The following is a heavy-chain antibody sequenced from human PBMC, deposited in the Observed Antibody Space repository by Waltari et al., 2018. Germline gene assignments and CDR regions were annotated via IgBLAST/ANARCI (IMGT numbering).Heavy chain of an antibody. CDR1: GYTLTELS. CDR3: ATGFGSSGWLRYYFDY. CDR2: FDPEDGET. V-gene: IGHV1-24*01. D-gene: IGHD6-19*01. J-gene: IGHJ4*02. Sequence: QVQLVQSGAEVKKPGASVKVSCKVSGYTLTELSMHWVRQAPGKGLEWMGGFDPEDGETIYAQKFQGRVTMTEDTSTDTAYMELSSLRSEDTAVYYCATGFGSSGWLRYYFDYWGQGTLVTVSS.